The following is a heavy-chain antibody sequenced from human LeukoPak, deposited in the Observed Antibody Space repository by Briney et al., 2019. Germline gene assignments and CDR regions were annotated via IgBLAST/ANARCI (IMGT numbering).Heavy chain of an antibody. CDR2: ISGNGGST. V-gene: IGHV3-23*01. J-gene: IGHJ4*02. D-gene: IGHD6-19*01. CDR1: GFTFSSYA. CDR3: AKRASGGSGWYGYFDY. Sequence: QAGGSLRLSCAASGFTFSSYAMSSVRQAPGKGLEWVSAISGNGGSTYYADSVKGRFTISGDKSKNTLYLQMNSLRAADTAVYYCAKRASGGSGWYGYFDYWGQGTLVTVSS.